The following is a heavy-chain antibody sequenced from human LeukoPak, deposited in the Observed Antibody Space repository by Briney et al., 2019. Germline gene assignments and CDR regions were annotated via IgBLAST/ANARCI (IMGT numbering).Heavy chain of an antibody. CDR3: ARGILRDYYDSSGFYHRGGVGY. V-gene: IGHV4-4*07. CDR1: GASITGYY. CDR2: IHTSGTM. J-gene: IGHJ4*02. D-gene: IGHD3-22*01. Sequence: SETLSLTCSVSGASITGYYWSWIRQPAGRGLEWIGHIHTSGTMNYNASLKSRVRISVETSKNQFSLRLSSVTAADTAVYFCARGILRDYYDSSGFYHRGGVGYWGQGTLVTVSS.